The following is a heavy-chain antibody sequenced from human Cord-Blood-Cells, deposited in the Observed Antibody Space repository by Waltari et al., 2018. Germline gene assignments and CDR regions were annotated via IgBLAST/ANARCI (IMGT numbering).Heavy chain of an antibody. J-gene: IGHJ4*02. Sequence: QVQLVQSGAEVKKPGASVKVSCQASGYTFTGYYMHWGRQAPGQGLEWMGWINPNSGGTNYAQKFQGWVTMTRDTSISTAYMELSRLRSDDTAVYYCARVGYSSSWYYFDYWGQGTLVTVSS. CDR2: INPNSGGT. CDR3: ARVGYSSSWYYFDY. CDR1: GYTFTGYY. V-gene: IGHV1-2*04. D-gene: IGHD6-13*01.